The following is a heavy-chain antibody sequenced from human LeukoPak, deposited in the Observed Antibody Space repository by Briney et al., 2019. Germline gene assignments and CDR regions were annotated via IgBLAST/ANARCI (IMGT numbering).Heavy chain of an antibody. CDR2: IYTSGST. CDR1: GGSISSGSYY. CDR3: ARGPYKYDGSGAFDI. Sequence: SETLSLTCTVSGGSISSGSYYWSWIRQPAGKGLEWIGRIYTSGSTTYNSSLKSRVTISVDTSKNQFSLKLTSVTAADTAVYYCARGPYKYDGSGAFDIWGQGTMVTVSS. V-gene: IGHV4-61*02. J-gene: IGHJ3*02. D-gene: IGHD3-22*01.